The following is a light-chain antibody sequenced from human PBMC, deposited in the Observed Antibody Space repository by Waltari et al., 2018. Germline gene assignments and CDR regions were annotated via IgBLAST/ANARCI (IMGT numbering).Light chain of an antibody. V-gene: IGLV2-11*01. J-gene: IGLJ2*01. CDR1: SSDVGGYNY. Sequence: QSVLTQPRSVSGSPGQSVTISCTGTSSDVGGYNYVSWYQHHLGKAPKLLIYDVTVRPSGVPDRFSGSKSDNTASLTISGLQTEDEADYFCCSYAGTDPYVAFGGGTKLTVL. CDR2: DVT. CDR3: CSYAGTDPYVA.